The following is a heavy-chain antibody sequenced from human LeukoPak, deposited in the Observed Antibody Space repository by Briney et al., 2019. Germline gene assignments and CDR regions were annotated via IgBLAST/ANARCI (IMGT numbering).Heavy chain of an antibody. CDR3: AKGAGGRGYYYMDV. Sequence: GGSLRLSCAASGFTFSSYGMHWLRQAPGKGLEWVAVIWYDGSNKYYADSVKGRFTISRDNSKNTLCLQKNSLRAEDTAVYYCAKGAGGRGYYYMDVWGKGTTVTVSS. J-gene: IGHJ6*03. CDR1: GFTFSSYG. CDR2: IWYDGSNK. V-gene: IGHV3-33*06. D-gene: IGHD2-15*01.